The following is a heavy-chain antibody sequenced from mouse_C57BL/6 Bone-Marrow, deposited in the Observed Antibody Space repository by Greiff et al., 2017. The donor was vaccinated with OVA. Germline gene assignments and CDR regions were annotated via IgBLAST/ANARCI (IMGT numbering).Heavy chain of an antibody. CDR1: GYTFTSYG. Sequence: QVQLKESGAELARPGASVKLSCKASGYTFTSYGISWVKQRTGQGLEWIGEIYPRSGNTYYNEKFKGKATLTADKSSSTAYMELRSLTSEDSAVYFCARESDYYGSSPYWYFGVWGTGTTVTVSS. J-gene: IGHJ1*03. CDR3: ARESDYYGSSPYWYFGV. CDR2: IYPRSGNT. D-gene: IGHD1-1*01. V-gene: IGHV1-81*01.